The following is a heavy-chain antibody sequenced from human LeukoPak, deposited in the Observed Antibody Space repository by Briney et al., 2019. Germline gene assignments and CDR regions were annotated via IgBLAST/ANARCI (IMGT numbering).Heavy chain of an antibody. D-gene: IGHD3-3*01. V-gene: IGHV3-48*02. J-gene: IGHJ6*02. CDR1: GFTFSSYS. CDR2: ISSSSSTI. Sequence: GGSLRLSCAASGFTFSSYSMNWVRQAPGKGLEWVSYISSSSSTIYYADSVKGRFTISRDNAKNSLYLQMNSLRDEDTAVYYCARVLVDFWSGYPAGRVPNYYYYGMDVWGQGTTVTVSS. CDR3: ARVLVDFWSGYPAGRVPNYYYYGMDV.